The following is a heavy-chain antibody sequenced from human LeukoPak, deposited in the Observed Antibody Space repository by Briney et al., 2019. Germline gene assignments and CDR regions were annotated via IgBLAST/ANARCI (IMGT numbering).Heavy chain of an antibody. CDR3: ARYLGPHSSSWGRYYYYYYGMDV. V-gene: IGHV4-34*01. D-gene: IGHD6-13*01. CDR1: GGSFSGYY. Sequence: SETLSLTCAVHGGSFSGYYWSWIRQPPGKRLEWIGEINHSGSTNYNPSLKSRVTISVDTSKNQFSLKLSSVTAADTAVYYCARYLGPHSSSWGRYYYYYYGMDVWGQGTTVTVSS. J-gene: IGHJ6*02. CDR2: INHSGST.